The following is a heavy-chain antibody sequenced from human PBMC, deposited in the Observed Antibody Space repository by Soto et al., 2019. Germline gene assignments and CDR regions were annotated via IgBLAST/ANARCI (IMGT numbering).Heavy chain of an antibody. D-gene: IGHD6-6*01. V-gene: IGHV3-33*01. CDR3: ARDVAARLDYYGMDV. J-gene: IGHJ6*02. Sequence: QVQLVESGGGVVQPGRSLRLSCAASGFTFSSYGMHWVRQAPGKGLEWVAVIWYDGSNKYYADSVKGRFTISRDNSKNTLYLQTNSLRAEDTAVYYCARDVAARLDYYGMDVWGQGTTVTVSS. CDR1: GFTFSSYG. CDR2: IWYDGSNK.